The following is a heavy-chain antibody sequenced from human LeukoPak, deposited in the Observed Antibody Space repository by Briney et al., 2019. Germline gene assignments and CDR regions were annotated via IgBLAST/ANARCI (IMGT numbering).Heavy chain of an antibody. Sequence: GASVKVSCKASGYTFTGYYMHWVRQAPGQGLEWMGWINPNSGGTNYAQKFQGRVTMTRDTSISTAYMELSRLRSDDTAVYYCGRDPGIPAAVGDWFDPWGQGTLVTVSS. V-gene: IGHV1-2*02. CDR1: GYTFTGYY. CDR3: GRDPGIPAAVGDWFDP. J-gene: IGHJ5*02. D-gene: IGHD2-2*01. CDR2: INPNSGGT.